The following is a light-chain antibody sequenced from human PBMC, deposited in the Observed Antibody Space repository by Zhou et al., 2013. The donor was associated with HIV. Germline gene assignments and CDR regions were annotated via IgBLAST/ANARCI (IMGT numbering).Light chain of an antibody. Sequence: DFQMTQSPSSLSASVGDRVTIICRASQSIRSYLNWYQQKPGKAPKLLIYAASSLQSGVPSRFSGSGYGTDFTLTVSSLQPEDFATYYCQQSYRNPPTFGQGTRLEI. V-gene: IGKV1-39*01. CDR3: QQSYRNPPT. CDR1: QSIRSY. J-gene: IGKJ5*01. CDR2: AAS.